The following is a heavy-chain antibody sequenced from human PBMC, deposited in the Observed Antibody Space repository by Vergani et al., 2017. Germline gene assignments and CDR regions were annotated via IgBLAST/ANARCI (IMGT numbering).Heavy chain of an antibody. CDR2: INPNSGGT. V-gene: IGHV1-2*02. CDR3: ARPLLGQWLVG. J-gene: IGHJ4*02. CDR1: GYTFTGYY. D-gene: IGHD6-19*01. Sequence: QVQLLQSGSELKKPGASVRISCEASGYTFTGYYMHWVRQAPGQGLEWMGWINPNSGGTNYAQKFQGRVTMTRDTSISTAYMELSRLRSDDTAVYYCARPLLGQWLVGWGQGTLVTVSS.